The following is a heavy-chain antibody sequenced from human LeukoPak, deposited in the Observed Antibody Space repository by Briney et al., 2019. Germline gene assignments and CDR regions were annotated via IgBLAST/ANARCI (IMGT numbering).Heavy chain of an antibody. J-gene: IGHJ6*03. CDR3: ARDRYCSSTSCSYYYYYMDV. Sequence: GASVKVSCKASGYTFTSYGISWVRQAPGQGLEWMGWISAYNGNTNYAQKLQGRVTMTTDTSTSTAYMELRSLRSDDTAVYYCARDRYCSSTSCSYYYYYMDVWGKGTTVTISS. V-gene: IGHV1-18*01. CDR1: GYTFTSYG. CDR2: ISAYNGNT. D-gene: IGHD2-2*01.